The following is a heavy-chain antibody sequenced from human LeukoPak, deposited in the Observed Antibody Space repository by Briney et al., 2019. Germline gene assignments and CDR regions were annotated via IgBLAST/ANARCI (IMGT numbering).Heavy chain of an antibody. V-gene: IGHV4-59*01. CDR3: ARTTVTTQYFDY. CDR2: IYYSGST. Sequence: SETLSPTCTVSGGSISSYYWSWIRQPPGKGLEWIGYIYYSGSTNYNPSLKSRVTISVDTSKNQFSLKLSSVTAADTAVYYCARTTVTTQYFDYWGQGTLVTVSS. J-gene: IGHJ4*02. D-gene: IGHD4-17*01. CDR1: GGSISSYY.